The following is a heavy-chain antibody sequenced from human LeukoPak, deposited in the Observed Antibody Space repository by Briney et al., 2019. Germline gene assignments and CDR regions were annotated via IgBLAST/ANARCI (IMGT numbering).Heavy chain of an antibody. V-gene: IGHV4-34*01. J-gene: IGHJ5*02. Sequence: SETLSLTCAVYGGSFSGYYWSWIRQPPGKGLEWIGEINHSGSTKYNPSLKSRVTISVDTSKNQFSLKLSSVTAADTAVYYCARRVLTYYYGSGSYPRHNWFDPWGQGTLVTVSS. CDR1: GGSFSGYY. CDR3: ARRVLTYYYGSGSYPRHNWFDP. D-gene: IGHD3-10*01. CDR2: INHSGST.